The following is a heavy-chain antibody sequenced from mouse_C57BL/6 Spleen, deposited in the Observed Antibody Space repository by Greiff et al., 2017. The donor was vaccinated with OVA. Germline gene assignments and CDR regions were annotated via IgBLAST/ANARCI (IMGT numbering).Heavy chain of an antibody. CDR3: AQMRGYYGSYWYFDV. D-gene: IGHD1-1*01. CDR1: GFSLSTSNMG. V-gene: IGHV8-5*01. Sequence: QVTLKVSGPGILQPSQTLSLTCSFSGFSLSTSNMGIGWIRQPSGKGLEWLAHTWWNDDKYYHPFLKSRLPISKDTSNNPVFLKLTSVDTADTATYYCAQMRGYYGSYWYFDVWGTETTVTVSS. CDR2: TWWNDDK. J-gene: IGHJ1*03.